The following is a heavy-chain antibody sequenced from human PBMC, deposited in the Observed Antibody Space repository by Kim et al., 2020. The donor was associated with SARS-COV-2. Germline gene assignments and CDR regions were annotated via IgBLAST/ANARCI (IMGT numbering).Heavy chain of an antibody. V-gene: IGHV7-4-1*02. CDR3: ARVSGSPYSDSRY. J-gene: IGHJ4*02. D-gene: IGHD3-10*01. Sequence: YAQDFTGRFVFSLDTSVSTAYLQISSLKAEDTAVYYCARVSGSPYSDSRYWGQGTLVTVSS.